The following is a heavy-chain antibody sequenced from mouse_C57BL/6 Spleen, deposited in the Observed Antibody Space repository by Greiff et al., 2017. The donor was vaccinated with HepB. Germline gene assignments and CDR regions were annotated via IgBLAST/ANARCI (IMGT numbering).Heavy chain of an antibody. J-gene: IGHJ2*01. CDR1: GYAFSSSW. D-gene: IGHD1-1*01. CDR3: ARNQDGSSSDY. Sequence: QVQLQQSGPELVKPGASVKISCKASGYAFSSSWMNWVKQRPGKGLEWIGRIYPGDGDTNYNGKFKGKATLTADKSSSTAYMQLSSLTSEDSAVYFCARNQDGSSSDYWGQGTTLTVSS. V-gene: IGHV1-82*01. CDR2: IYPGDGDT.